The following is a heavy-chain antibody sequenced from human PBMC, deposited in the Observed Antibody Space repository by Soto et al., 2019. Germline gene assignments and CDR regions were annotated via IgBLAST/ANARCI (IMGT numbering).Heavy chain of an antibody. CDR3: ARRHQLLYYFDY. Sequence: SESLSLTCTVSGGSISSGGYYWSWIRQHPGKGLEWIGYIYYSGSTYYNPSLKSRVTISVDTSKNQFSLKLSSVTAADTAVYYCARRHQLLYYFDYWGQGTLVTVSS. CDR1: GGSISSGGYY. D-gene: IGHD2-2*01. J-gene: IGHJ4*02. CDR2: IYYSGST. V-gene: IGHV4-31*03.